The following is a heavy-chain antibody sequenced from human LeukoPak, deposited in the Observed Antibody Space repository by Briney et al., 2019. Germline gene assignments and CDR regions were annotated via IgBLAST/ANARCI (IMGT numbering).Heavy chain of an antibody. D-gene: IGHD3-22*01. V-gene: IGHV3-33*01. CDR2: IWYDGSNK. Sequence: GTSLRLSCAASGFIFSGNAIHWVRQAPGKGLEWVAQIWYDGSNKYYADSVKGRFTIPRDNSKNTAYLQMNSLRVEDTAVYYCARDGQTDSPYAFDIWGQGTMVTVSS. CDR1: GFIFSGNA. J-gene: IGHJ3*02. CDR3: ARDGQTDSPYAFDI.